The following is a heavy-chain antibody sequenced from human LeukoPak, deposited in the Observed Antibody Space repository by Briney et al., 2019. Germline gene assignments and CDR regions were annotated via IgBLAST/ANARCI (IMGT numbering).Heavy chain of an antibody. CDR1: GYTFTDYY. CDR3: ARAAKWELLRGGLDY. Sequence: ASVKVSCKASGYTFTDYYMHWVRQAPGQGLEWTGWIHPNSGGTKYAQKFQGRVTMTRDTSISTAYMEVSSLRSDDTAVYYCARAAKWELLRGGLDYWGQGTLVTVSS. CDR2: IHPNSGGT. J-gene: IGHJ4*02. V-gene: IGHV1-2*02. D-gene: IGHD1-26*01.